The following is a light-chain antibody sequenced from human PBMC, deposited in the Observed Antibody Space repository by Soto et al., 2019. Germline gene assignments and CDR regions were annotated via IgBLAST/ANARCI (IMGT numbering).Light chain of an antibody. J-gene: IGLJ7*01. CDR1: SSDVGAYNY. Sequence: QSALTQPASVSGSPGQSITISCTGTSSDVGAYNYVSWYQQLPGKAPKRIIYEVSNRPSGVSNRFFGSKSGNTASLTISGLQAEDEADYYCTSYTSSSTLDVFGGGTQLTVL. CDR3: TSYTSSSTLDV. CDR2: EVS. V-gene: IGLV2-14*01.